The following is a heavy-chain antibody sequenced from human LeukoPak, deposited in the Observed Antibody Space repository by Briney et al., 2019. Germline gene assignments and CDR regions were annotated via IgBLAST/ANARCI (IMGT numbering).Heavy chain of an antibody. CDR3: ARDRDSSGWSDY. CDR2: IYYSGST. Sequence: SETLSLTCTVSGVSISSDSYYWAWIRQPPGKGLEWIASIYYSGSTYYNPSLKSRVTISVDTSRNQFSLKLSSVTAADTAVYYCARDRDSSGWSDYWGQGTLVTVSS. J-gene: IGHJ4*02. V-gene: IGHV4-39*07. CDR1: GVSISSDSYY. D-gene: IGHD6-19*01.